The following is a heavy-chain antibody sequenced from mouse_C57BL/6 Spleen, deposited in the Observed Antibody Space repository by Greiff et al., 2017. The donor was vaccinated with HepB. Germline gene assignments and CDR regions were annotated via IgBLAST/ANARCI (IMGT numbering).Heavy chain of an antibody. CDR1: GYAFSSYW. Sequence: VKLQESGAELVKPGASVKISCKASGYAFSSYWMNWVKQRPGKGLEWIGQIYPGDGDTNYNGKFKGKATLTADKSSSTAYMQLSSLTSEDSAVYFCARGGGYDNYFDYWGQGTTLTVSS. J-gene: IGHJ2*01. CDR3: ARGGGYDNYFDY. CDR2: IYPGDGDT. V-gene: IGHV1-80*01. D-gene: IGHD2-2*01.